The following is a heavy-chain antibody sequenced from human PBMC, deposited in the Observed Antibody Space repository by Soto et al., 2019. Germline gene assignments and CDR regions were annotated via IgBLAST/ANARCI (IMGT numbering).Heavy chain of an antibody. Sequence: GGSLRLSCAASGFTVSSNYMSWVRQAPGKGLEWVSVIYSGGSTYYEDSVKGRFTIYRHNSKNTLYLQMNSLRAEDTAVYYCARGEVADIWGQGTMVTVSS. CDR1: GFTVSSNY. D-gene: IGHD5-12*01. J-gene: IGHJ3*02. CDR3: ARGEVADI. CDR2: IYSGGST. V-gene: IGHV3-53*04.